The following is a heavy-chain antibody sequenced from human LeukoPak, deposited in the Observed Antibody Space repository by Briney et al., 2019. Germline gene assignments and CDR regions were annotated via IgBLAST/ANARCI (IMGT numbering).Heavy chain of an antibody. D-gene: IGHD1-1*01. V-gene: IGHV3-11*06. CDR3: ARDSPDDDAFDI. CDR1: GFTFSDYY. CDR2: ISSSSSYT. Sequence: GGSLRLSCAASGFTFSDYYMSWIRQAPGKGLEWVSYISSSSSYTNYADSVKGRFTISRDNAKNSLYLQMNSLRAEDTAVYYCARDSPDDDAFDIWGLGTMVTVSS. J-gene: IGHJ3*02.